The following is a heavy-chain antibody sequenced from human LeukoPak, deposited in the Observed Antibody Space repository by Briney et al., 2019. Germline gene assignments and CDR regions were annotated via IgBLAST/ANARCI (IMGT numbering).Heavy chain of an antibody. Sequence: GESLKISWKGSAYMISCYWHGWVRQMAGKGLERMWIIYPGDSDTRYSQSDHSQTTISVDYSISTDYLQWIRLKASATVFYYCARHTTAAGVHPHKGYYYYYMDVWGKGTTVTISS. J-gene: IGHJ6*03. CDR3: ARHTTAAGVHPHKGYYYYYMDV. V-gene: IGHV5-51*01. D-gene: IGHD6-13*01. CDR2: IYPGDSDT. CDR1: AYMISCYW.